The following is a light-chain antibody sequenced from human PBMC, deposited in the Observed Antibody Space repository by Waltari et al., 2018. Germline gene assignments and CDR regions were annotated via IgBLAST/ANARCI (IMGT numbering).Light chain of an antibody. CDR1: QGVSSY. Sequence: EIVLTQSPATLSLSTGERATLSCRASQGVSSYLAWYQQKPGQAPRILIYDKSIRVNVIPARFNGSGPGPDFTLTNSSLEPEDFAVYYCQQRSTWPWTFGQGTKVEIK. CDR3: QQRSTWPWT. V-gene: IGKV3D-11*01. J-gene: IGKJ1*01. CDR2: DKS.